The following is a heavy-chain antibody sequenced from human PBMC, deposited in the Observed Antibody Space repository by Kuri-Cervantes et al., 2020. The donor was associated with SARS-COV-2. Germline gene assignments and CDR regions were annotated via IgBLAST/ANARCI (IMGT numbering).Heavy chain of an antibody. CDR3: ASEGSETGIAAIPSAAYFQH. D-gene: IGHD6-25*01. Sequence: SVKVSCKASGGTFSSYAISWVRQAPGQGLEWMGGIIPIFGTANYAQKFQGRVTITTDESTSTAYMELSSLRSEDTAAYYCASEGSETGIAAIPSAAYFQHWGQGTLATVSS. CDR2: IIPIFGTA. J-gene: IGHJ1*01. V-gene: IGHV1-69*05. CDR1: GGTFSSYA.